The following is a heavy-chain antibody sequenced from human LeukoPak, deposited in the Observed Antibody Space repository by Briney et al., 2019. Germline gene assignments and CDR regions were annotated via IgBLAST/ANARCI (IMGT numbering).Heavy chain of an antibody. V-gene: IGHV1-69*06. CDR1: GGTFSSYA. CDR2: IIPIFGTA. J-gene: IGHJ3*02. D-gene: IGHD4-17*01. CDR3: AHTSDHGLHDAFDI. Sequence: SVKVSCKASGGTFSSYAISWVRQAPGQGLEWMGRIIPIFGTANYAQKFQGRVTITADKSTSTAYMELSSLRSEDTAVYYCAHTSDHGLHDAFDIWGQGTMVTVSS.